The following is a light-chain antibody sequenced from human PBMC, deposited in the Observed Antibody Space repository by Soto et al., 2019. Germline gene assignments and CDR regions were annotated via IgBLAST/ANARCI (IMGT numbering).Light chain of an antibody. CDR3: QQLNSYPRT. CDR1: QGISSY. V-gene: IGKV1-9*01. J-gene: IGKJ1*01. CDR2: AAS. Sequence: QLTQSPSSLSASVGDRVTITCRASQGISSYLAWYQQKPGKAPDLLIYAASTLQSGVPSRFSGSGSGTDFTLTISSLQPEDFATYYCQQLNSYPRTFGQGTKVEIK.